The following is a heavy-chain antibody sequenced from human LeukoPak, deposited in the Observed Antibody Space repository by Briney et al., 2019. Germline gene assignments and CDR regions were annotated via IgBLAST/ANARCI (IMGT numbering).Heavy chain of an antibody. Sequence: SVQVSCKASGGTFSSYAISWVRQAPGQGLEWMGGIIPIFGTANYAQKFQGRVTITADESTSTAYMELSGLRSEDTAVYYCARDLRGYSGYAYWGQGTLVTVSS. CDR2: IIPIFGTA. V-gene: IGHV1-69*01. J-gene: IGHJ4*02. CDR1: GGTFSSYA. D-gene: IGHD5-12*01. CDR3: ARDLRGYSGYAY.